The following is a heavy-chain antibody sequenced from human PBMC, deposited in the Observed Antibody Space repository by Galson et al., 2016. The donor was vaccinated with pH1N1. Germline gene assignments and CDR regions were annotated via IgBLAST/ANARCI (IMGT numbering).Heavy chain of an antibody. D-gene: IGHD3-22*01. Sequence: TLSLTCTVSGGSISSGGYYWSWIRQHPGKGLEWIGYIYYTGSTYYNPSLKSRVIISVDTSKNQVSLNLSRVTAADTAVYYCVRAYYDSSPRNWFDPWGQGTLVTVSS. CDR1: GGSISSGGYY. V-gene: IGHV4-31*03. CDR2: IYYTGST. CDR3: VRAYYDSSPRNWFDP. J-gene: IGHJ5*02.